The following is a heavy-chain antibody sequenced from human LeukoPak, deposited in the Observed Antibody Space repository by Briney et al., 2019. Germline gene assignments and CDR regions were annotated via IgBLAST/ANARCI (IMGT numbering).Heavy chain of an antibody. V-gene: IGHV3-30*02. J-gene: IGHJ4*02. CDR3: AKAPGIVVYPFDY. CDR2: IRYDGSNK. CDR1: GFTFSSYG. D-gene: IGHD3-22*01. Sequence: AGGSLRLSCAASGFTFSSYGMHWVRQAPGKGLEWVAFIRYDGSNKYYADSVKGRFTISRDNSKNTLYLQMNSLRAEDTAVYYCAKAPGIVVYPFDYWGQGTLVTVSS.